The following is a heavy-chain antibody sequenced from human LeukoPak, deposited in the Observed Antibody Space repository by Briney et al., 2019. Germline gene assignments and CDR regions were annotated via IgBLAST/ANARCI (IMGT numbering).Heavy chain of an antibody. CDR2: IYHSGST. J-gene: IGHJ4*02. Sequence: SGTLSLTCAVSGGSISSSNWWSWVRQPPGKGLEWIGEIYHSGSTNYNPSLKSRVTISVDTSKNQFSLKLSSVTAADTAVYYCARDRATGGQVYYDSSGLFNYWGQGTLVTVSS. CDR3: ARDRATGGQVYYDSSGLFNY. D-gene: IGHD3-22*01. CDR1: GGSISSSNW. V-gene: IGHV4-4*02.